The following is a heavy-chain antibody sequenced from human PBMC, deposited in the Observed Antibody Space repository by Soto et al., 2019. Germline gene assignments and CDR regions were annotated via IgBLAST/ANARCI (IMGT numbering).Heavy chain of an antibody. J-gene: IGHJ4*02. D-gene: IGHD4-17*01. CDR2: ISYDGSNK. CDR3: ANTLPPMTTVKYYFDY. Sequence: GGSLRLSCAASGFTFSSYGMHWVRQAPGKGLEWVAVISYDGSNKYYADSVKGRFTISRDNSKNTLYLQMNSLRAEDTAVYYCANTLPPMTTVKYYFDYRGQGTLVTVSS. V-gene: IGHV3-30*18. CDR1: GFTFSSYG.